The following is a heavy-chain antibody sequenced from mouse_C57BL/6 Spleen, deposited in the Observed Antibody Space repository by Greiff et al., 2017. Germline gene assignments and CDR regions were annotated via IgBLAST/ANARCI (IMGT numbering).Heavy chain of an antibody. J-gene: IGHJ3*01. D-gene: IGHD4-1*01. V-gene: IGHV3-6*01. CDR2: ISYDGSN. Sequence: ESGPGLVKPSQSLSLTCSVTGYSITSGYYWNWIRQFPGNKLEWMGYISYDGSNNYNPSLKNRISITRDTSKNQFFLKLNSVTTEDTATYYCARDLTGSWFAYWGQGTLVTVSA. CDR1: GYSITSGYY. CDR3: ARDLTGSWFAY.